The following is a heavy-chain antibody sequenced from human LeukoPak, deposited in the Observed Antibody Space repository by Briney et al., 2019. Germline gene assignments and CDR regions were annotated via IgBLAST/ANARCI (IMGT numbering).Heavy chain of an antibody. D-gene: IGHD3-10*01. Sequence: SETLSLTCTVSGGSISPLYWGWIRQPPGKGLEFIGYIYYSGTTNYNPSLRSRVTLSVDTSKNQFSLKLSSVTAADTAVYYCARGGVAAKYYFDYWGPGTLVTVSS. J-gene: IGHJ4*02. CDR3: ARGGVAAKYYFDY. CDR1: GGSISPLY. V-gene: IGHV4-59*11. CDR2: IYYSGTT.